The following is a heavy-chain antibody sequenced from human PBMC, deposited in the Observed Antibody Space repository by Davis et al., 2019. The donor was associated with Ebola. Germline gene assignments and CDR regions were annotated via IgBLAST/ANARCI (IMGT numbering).Heavy chain of an antibody. Sequence: SETLSLTCTVSNYSFKSAYYRGWFRQTPEKGLEWIASTDHSRSTIYNPSLKCRATMSVDTSKNQFSLKLSSVTAADTAVYFCARRERFLEWPHRGGDYWGQGTLVTVSS. CDR3: ARRERFLEWPHRGGDY. CDR1: NYSFKSAYY. J-gene: IGHJ4*02. V-gene: IGHV4-38-2*02. D-gene: IGHD3-3*01. CDR2: TDHSRST.